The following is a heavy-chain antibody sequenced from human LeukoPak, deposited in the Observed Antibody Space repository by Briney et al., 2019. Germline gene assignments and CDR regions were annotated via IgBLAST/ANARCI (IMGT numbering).Heavy chain of an antibody. V-gene: IGHV3-21*01. J-gene: IGHJ4*02. Sequence: PGGSLRLSCAASGFTFSSYAMSWVRQAPGKGLEWVSSISSSSSYIYYADSVKGRFTISRDNAKNSLYLQMNSLRAEDTAVYYCARRTDAVDTTAYWGQGTLVTVSS. CDR2: ISSSSSYI. D-gene: IGHD2/OR15-2a*01. CDR3: ARRTDAVDTTAY. CDR1: GFTFSSYA.